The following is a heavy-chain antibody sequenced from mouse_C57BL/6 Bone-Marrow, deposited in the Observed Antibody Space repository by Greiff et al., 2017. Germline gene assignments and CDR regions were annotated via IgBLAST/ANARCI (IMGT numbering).Heavy chain of an antibody. CDR1: GYTFTSYW. CDR2: IHPNSGST. CDR3: ARGTVVATGYYAMDY. J-gene: IGHJ4*01. D-gene: IGHD1-1*01. Sequence: QVQLQQPGAELVKPGASVKLSCKASGYTFTSYWMHWVKQRPGQGLEWIGMIHPNSGSTNYNEKFKSKATLTVDKSSSTAYMQLSSLTSEDSAVYYCARGTVVATGYYAMDYWGQGTSVTVSS. V-gene: IGHV1-64*01.